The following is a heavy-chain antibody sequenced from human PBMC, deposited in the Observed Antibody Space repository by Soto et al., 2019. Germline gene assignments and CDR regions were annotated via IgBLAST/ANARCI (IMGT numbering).Heavy chain of an antibody. D-gene: IGHD3-9*01. CDR2: TRNKANSYTT. Sequence: GGSLRLSCAASGLTFSDHYMDWVRQAPGKGLEWVGRTRNKANSYTTEYAASVKGRFTISRDDSKNSLYLQMNSLKTEDTAVYYCARTVFDWLSYRFDPWGQGTLVTVSS. CDR3: ARTVFDWLSYRFDP. V-gene: IGHV3-72*01. J-gene: IGHJ5*02. CDR1: GLTFSDHY.